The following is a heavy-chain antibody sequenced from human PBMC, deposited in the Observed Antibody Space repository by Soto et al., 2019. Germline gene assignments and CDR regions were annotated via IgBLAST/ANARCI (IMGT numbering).Heavy chain of an antibody. CDR1: GYSFTSYW. V-gene: IGHV5-51*01. CDR2: IYPGDSDT. D-gene: IGHD3-9*01. J-gene: IGHJ5*02. CDR3: ARLPVDILTGYYKGWFDP. Sequence: GESLKISCKGSGYSFTSYWIGWVRQMPGKGLEWMGIIYPGDSDTRYSPSFQGQVTISADKSISTAYLQWSSLKASDTAMYYCARLPVDILTGYYKGWFDPWGQGTLVTVSS.